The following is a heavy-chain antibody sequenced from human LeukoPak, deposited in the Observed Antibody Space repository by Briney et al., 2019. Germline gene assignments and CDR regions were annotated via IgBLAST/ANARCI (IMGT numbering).Heavy chain of an antibody. V-gene: IGHV3-21*01. D-gene: IGHD3-22*01. CDR3: ARDRDYYDSSPDAFDI. CDR1: GFTFSSYS. Sequence: PGGSLRLSCAASGFTFSSYSMNWVRQAPGKELEWVSSISTSSSYKYYADSVKGRFTISRDNAKNSLYLQMNSLRAEDTAVYYCARDRDYYDSSPDAFDIWGQGTMVTVSS. J-gene: IGHJ3*02. CDR2: ISTSSSYK.